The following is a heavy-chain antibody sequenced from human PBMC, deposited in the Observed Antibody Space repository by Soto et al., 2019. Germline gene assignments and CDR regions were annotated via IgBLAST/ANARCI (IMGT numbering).Heavy chain of an antibody. CDR2: MNPNSGNT. D-gene: IGHD2-2*01. CDR3: ARVDIVVVPAANGDYYYYMDV. Sequence: GASVKVSCKASGYTFTSYDINWVRQATGQGLEWMGWMNPNSGNTGYAQKFQGRVTMTRNTSISTAYMELSSLRSEDTAVYYCARVDIVVVPAANGDYYYYMDVWGKGTTVTVSS. CDR1: GYTFTSYD. V-gene: IGHV1-8*01. J-gene: IGHJ6*03.